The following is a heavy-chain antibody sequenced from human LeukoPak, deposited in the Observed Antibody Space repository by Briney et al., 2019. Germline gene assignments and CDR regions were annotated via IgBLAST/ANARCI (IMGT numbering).Heavy chain of an antibody. CDR1: GGTFSSYA. CDR3: ARGGRDYGDYDNWFDP. D-gene: IGHD4-17*01. V-gene: IGHV1-69*04. Sequence: SVKVSCKASGGTFSSYAISWVRQAPGQGLEWMGRITPIFGIANYAQKFQGRVTITADKSTSTAYMELSSLRSEDTAVYYCARGGRDYGDYDNWFDPWGQGTLVTVSS. CDR2: ITPIFGIA. J-gene: IGHJ5*02.